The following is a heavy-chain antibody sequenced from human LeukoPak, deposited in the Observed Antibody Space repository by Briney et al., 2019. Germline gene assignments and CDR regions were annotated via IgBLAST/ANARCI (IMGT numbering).Heavy chain of an antibody. J-gene: IGHJ4*02. Sequence: GRSLRLSCAATGFTFSSYDMHWIRQAPGKGLEWVADIWNDGSNKYYADSVKGRLTISRDNSKNTLYLQMNSLRAEDTAVYYCAKMADYYYDSSGPFDYWGQGTLVTVSS. CDR1: GFTFSSYD. CDR3: AKMADYYYDSSGPFDY. D-gene: IGHD3-22*01. CDR2: IWNDGSNK. V-gene: IGHV3-33*06.